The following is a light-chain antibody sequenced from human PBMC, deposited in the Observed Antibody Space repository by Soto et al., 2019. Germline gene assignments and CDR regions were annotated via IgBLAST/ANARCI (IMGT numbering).Light chain of an antibody. Sequence: QSVLTQPPSVSGAPGQRVTISCTGSSSNIGAGYDVHWYQQLPGTAPQLLISGNSNRPSGVPDRFSGSKSGTSASLAITGLQAEDEADYYCPSSDSSLSGSYVFGTGTKVTVL. CDR3: PSSDSSLSGSYV. CDR1: SSNIGAGYD. CDR2: GNS. V-gene: IGLV1-40*01. J-gene: IGLJ1*01.